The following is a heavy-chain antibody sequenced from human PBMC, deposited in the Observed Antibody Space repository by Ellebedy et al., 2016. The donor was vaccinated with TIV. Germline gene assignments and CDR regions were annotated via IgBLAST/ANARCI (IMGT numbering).Heavy chain of an antibody. CDR3: ARVPYSSGWYVDDAFDI. CDR1: GFTVSSNY. Sequence: GESLKISXAASGFTVSSNYMSWVRQAPGKGLEWVSVIYSGGSTYYADSVKGRFTISRDNSKNTLYLQMNSLRAEDTAVYYCARVPYSSGWYVDDAFDIWGQGTMVTVSS. V-gene: IGHV3-53*01. J-gene: IGHJ3*02. CDR2: IYSGGST. D-gene: IGHD6-19*01.